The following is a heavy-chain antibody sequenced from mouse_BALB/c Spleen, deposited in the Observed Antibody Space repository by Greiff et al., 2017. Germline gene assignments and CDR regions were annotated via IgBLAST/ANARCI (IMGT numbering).Heavy chain of an antibody. Sequence: VQRVESGPGLVAPSQSLSITCTVSGFSLTGYGVNWVRPPPGKGLEWLGMIWGDGSTDYNSALKSRLSISKDNSKSQVFLKMNSLQTDDTARYYCAREGENGYDGAWFAYWGQGTLVTVSA. CDR3: AREGENGYDGAWFAY. D-gene: IGHD2-2*01. CDR2: IWGDGST. CDR1: GFSLTGYG. J-gene: IGHJ3*01. V-gene: IGHV2-6-7*01.